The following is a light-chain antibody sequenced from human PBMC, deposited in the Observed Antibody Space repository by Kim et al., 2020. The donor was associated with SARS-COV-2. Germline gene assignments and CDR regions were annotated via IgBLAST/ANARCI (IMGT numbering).Light chain of an antibody. V-gene: IGLV1-47*01. CDR3: AAWDDSLSGSCV. CDR2: INN. CDR1: SSNIGSNS. J-gene: IGLJ1*01. Sequence: QSVLTQPPSASGTPGQRVTISCSGSSSNIGSNSVYWYQQLPGTAPKLLIYINNQRASGVPDRFSGSKSGTSASLAISGLRSEDEGDYYCAAWDDSLSGSCVFGTGTKVTVL.